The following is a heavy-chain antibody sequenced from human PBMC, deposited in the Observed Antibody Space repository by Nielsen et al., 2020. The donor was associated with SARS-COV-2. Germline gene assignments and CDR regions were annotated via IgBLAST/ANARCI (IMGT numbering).Heavy chain of an antibody. J-gene: IGHJ4*02. D-gene: IGHD5-12*01. Sequence: GESLKISCAASGFAFTNAWMSWVRQAPGKGLERVGRIKSNTDGGTTDYAAPVKGRFVVSRDDSKNTLSLQMNSLKTEDTAVYYCTTDPNLQSAGYLFDYWGQGTLVTVSS. CDR3: TTDPNLQSAGYLFDY. CDR1: GFAFTNAW. V-gene: IGHV3-15*01. CDR2: IKSNTDGGTT.